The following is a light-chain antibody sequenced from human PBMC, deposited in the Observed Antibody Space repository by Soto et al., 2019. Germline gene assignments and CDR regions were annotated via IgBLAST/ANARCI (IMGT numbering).Light chain of an antibody. CDR1: SGFVGSFSL. J-gene: IGLJ1*01. V-gene: IGLV2-23*01. Sequence: QSALAQPASVSGSPGQSITISCTGTSGFVGSFSLVSWYQQHPGKAPKVMISEGHGRPSGVPDRFSGSTSANSASLTISGLQADDEADYYCCLYIGATTYVFGTGTKVTVL. CDR2: EGH. CDR3: CLYIGATTYV.